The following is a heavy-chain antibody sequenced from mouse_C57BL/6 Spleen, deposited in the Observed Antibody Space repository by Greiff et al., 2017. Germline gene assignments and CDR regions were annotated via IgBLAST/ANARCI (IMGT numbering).Heavy chain of an antibody. CDR2: IRNKANNHAT. CDR3: TKLLRRIYAMDY. Sequence: DVQLVESGGGLVQPGGSMKLSCAASGFTFSDAWMDWVRQSPEKGLEWVAEIRNKANNHATYYAESVKGRFTISRDDSKSSVYLQMNSLRAEYTGIYYCTKLLRRIYAMDYWGQGTSVTVSS. CDR1: GFTFSDAW. V-gene: IGHV6-6*01. J-gene: IGHJ4*01. D-gene: IGHD1-1*01.